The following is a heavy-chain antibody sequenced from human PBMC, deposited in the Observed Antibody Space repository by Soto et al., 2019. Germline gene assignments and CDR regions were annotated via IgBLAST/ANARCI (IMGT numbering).Heavy chain of an antibody. J-gene: IGHJ4*02. D-gene: IGHD3-3*01. CDR3: ARIKRLLEWLPQTHNYYLDS. CDR2: ISSSSSYI. V-gene: IGHV3-21*01. CDR1: ELNIRSYG. Sequence: PCVPMRVRYAAVELNIRSYGVNWIRKEKGKGLEWVSSISSSSSYIYYAASVKGRFTISRDNAKNSLYLQMNSLRAEDTAVYYCARIKRLLEWLPQTHNYYLDSWGQGTLVTVSS.